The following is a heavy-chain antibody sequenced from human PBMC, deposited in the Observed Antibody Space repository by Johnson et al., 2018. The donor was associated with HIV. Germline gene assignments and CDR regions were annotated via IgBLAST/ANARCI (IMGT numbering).Heavy chain of an antibody. J-gene: IGHJ3*02. Sequence: QVQLVESGGGVVQTGRSLRLSCASSGFSFSTYGMHWVRQAPGKGLEWVAIIWADGSNTYCADSVKGRFTISRDNSKNTLYLQMNSLRAEDTAVYYCARAEQLAGGAFDIWGQGTMVTVSS. V-gene: IGHV3-33*01. CDR3: ARAEQLAGGAFDI. CDR1: GFSFSTYG. D-gene: IGHD6-6*01. CDR2: IWADGSNT.